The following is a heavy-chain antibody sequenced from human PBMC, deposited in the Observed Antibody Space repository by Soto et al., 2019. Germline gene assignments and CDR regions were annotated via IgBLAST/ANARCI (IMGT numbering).Heavy chain of an antibody. Sequence: GGSLRLSCAASGFTFSSYGMHWVRQAPGKGLEWVAVIWYDGSNKYYADSVKGRFTISRDNSKNTLYLQMNSLRAEDTAVYYCARMGASYDFWSGLYYYHYGMDVWGQGTTVTVSS. D-gene: IGHD3-3*01. CDR1: GFTFSSYG. CDR3: ARMGASYDFWSGLYYYHYGMDV. J-gene: IGHJ6*02. CDR2: IWYDGSNK. V-gene: IGHV3-33*01.